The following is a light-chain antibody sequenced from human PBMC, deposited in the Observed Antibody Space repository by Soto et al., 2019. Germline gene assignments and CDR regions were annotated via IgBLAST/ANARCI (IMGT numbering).Light chain of an antibody. CDR3: SSYTNAYSYV. Sequence: QSALTQPASVSGSPGQSITISCTGSSSDVGAYNYVSWYQQHPGKAPKLIIHGVTNRPSGVSNRFSGSKSDYTASLTISGLQAEDEADYYCSSYTNAYSYVFGNGTKLTV. CDR2: GVT. V-gene: IGLV2-14*01. J-gene: IGLJ1*01. CDR1: SSDVGAYNY.